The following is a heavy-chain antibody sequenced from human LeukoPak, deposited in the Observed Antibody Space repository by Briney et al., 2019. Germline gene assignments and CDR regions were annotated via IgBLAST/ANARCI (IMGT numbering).Heavy chain of an antibody. Sequence: PGGSLRLSCAASGFTFSSYGMHWVRQAPGKGLEWLSHIRSSTNTIYYADSVKGRFTISRDNAKNSLYLQMNSLRAEDTAVYYCARDTKAAAGRFDYWGQGTPVTVSS. CDR1: GFTFSSYG. CDR3: ARDTKAAAGRFDY. V-gene: IGHV3-48*01. CDR2: IRSSTNTI. J-gene: IGHJ4*02. D-gene: IGHD6-13*01.